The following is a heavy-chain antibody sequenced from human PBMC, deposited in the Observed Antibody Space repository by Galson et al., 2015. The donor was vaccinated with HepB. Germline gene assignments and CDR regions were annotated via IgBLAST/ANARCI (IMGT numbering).Heavy chain of an antibody. D-gene: IGHD3-9*01. Sequence: SVKVSCKASGYTFTSYGISWVRQAPGQELEWMGWISAYNGNTNYAQKLQGRVTMTTDTSTSTAYMELRSLRSDDTAVYYCARDRLYYDILTGYYAPYYYYYGMDVWGQGTTVTVSS. CDR1: GYTFTSYG. CDR2: ISAYNGNT. CDR3: ARDRLYYDILTGYYAPYYYYYGMDV. V-gene: IGHV1-18*04. J-gene: IGHJ6*02.